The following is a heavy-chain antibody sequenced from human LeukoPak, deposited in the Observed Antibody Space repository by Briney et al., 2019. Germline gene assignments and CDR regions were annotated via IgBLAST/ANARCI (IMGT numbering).Heavy chain of an antibody. CDR1: GGSISSSSYY. J-gene: IGHJ4*02. Sequence: SETLSLTCTVSGGSISSSSYYWGWIRQPPGKGLEWIGSIYYGGSTYYNPSLKSRVTISVDTSKNQFSLKLSSVTAADTAVYYCARVGGQRWIAGISVGVWYFDYWGQGTLVTVSS. V-gene: IGHV4-39*07. CDR3: ARVGGQRWIAGISVGVWYFDY. D-gene: IGHD6-19*01. CDR2: IYYGGST.